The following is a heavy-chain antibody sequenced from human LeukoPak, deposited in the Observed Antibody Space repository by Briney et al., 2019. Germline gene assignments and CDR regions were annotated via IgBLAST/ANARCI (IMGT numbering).Heavy chain of an antibody. D-gene: IGHD2-2*01. V-gene: IGHV3-53*01. CDR1: GFTVSSNY. Sequence: GGSLRLSCAASGFTVSSNYMSWVRQAPGKGLEWVSVIYSGGSTYYADSVKGRFTISRDNSKNTLYLQMNSLRAEDTAVYYCAKDIQHSYYYYYYMDVWGKGTTVTVSS. J-gene: IGHJ6*03. CDR3: AKDIQHSYYYYYYMDV. CDR2: IYSGGST.